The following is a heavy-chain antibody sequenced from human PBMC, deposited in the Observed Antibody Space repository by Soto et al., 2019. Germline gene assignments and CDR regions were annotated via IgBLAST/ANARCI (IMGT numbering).Heavy chain of an antibody. CDR1: GLTFSNYA. V-gene: IGHV3-23*01. CDR3: AKNQERELPRVIDF. J-gene: IGHJ4*02. CDR2: MSGSSSTT. Sequence: GGSLRLSCATSGLTFSNYAMSWVRQAPGGGLEWVSSMSGSSSTTYYADSVRGWFTISRDRSKNTLYLQMSSLRAEDTALYYCAKNQERELPRVIDFWGQGTLVTVSS. D-gene: IGHD1-7*01.